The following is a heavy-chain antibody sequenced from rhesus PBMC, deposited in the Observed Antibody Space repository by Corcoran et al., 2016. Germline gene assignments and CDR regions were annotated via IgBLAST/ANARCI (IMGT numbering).Heavy chain of an antibody. Sequence: QVTLKESGPALVKSTQTLTLTCSFSGFSLTTTGVGVGWIRPPQGKALTWLALIYWDDERRYSTSLKNRLTIFKDTSNNQVVLIMTNMDPVDTATYYCARRPGDRSGWSPYGLDSWGQGVGVTVSS. J-gene: IGHJ6*01. CDR1: GFSLTTTGVG. D-gene: IGHD6S26*01. CDR2: IYWDDER. CDR3: ARRPGDRSGWSPYGLDS. V-gene: IGHV2-174*01.